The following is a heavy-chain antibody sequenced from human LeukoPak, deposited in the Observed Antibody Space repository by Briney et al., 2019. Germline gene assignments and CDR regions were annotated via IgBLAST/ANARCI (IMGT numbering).Heavy chain of an antibody. CDR2: INTDGRRK. Sequence: GGSVTLSCAASGFTHSSYWMLCPPHAPGKGLVWCLHINTDGRRKSYAGPVKGRLTISRDNAKKALYLQMNSLRAEDTAVYYCARDRGMGGTIDNWGQGTLVTVSS. CDR3: ARDRGMGGTIDN. J-gene: IGHJ4*02. D-gene: IGHD3-10*01. V-gene: IGHV3-74*01. CDR1: GFTHSSYW.